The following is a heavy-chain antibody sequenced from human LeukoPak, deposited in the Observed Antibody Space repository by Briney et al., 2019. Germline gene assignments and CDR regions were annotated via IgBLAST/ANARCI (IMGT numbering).Heavy chain of an antibody. V-gene: IGHV3-23*01. CDR1: GFTFSSYA. CDR2: ISGSGGST. D-gene: IGHD2-8*01. Sequence: GGSLRLSCAASGFTFSSYAVSWVRQAPGKGLEGVSSISGSGGSTYSADSVKGRFTISRDNSKNALYLQMNSLRAEDTALYYCAKDRSCTNDICHGDFDYWGQGTLVTVSS. J-gene: IGHJ4*02. CDR3: AKDRSCTNDICHGDFDY.